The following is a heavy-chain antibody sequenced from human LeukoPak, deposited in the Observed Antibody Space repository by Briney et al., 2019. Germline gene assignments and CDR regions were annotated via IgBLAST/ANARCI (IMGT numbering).Heavy chain of an antibody. J-gene: IGHJ4*02. Sequence: PSETLSLTCTVSGSSISSYYWGWIRQPPGKGLEWIGSIYYSGSTYYNPSLKSRVTISVDTSKNQFSLKLSSVTAADTAVYYCARDAGRYYDILTGYYPYYFDYWGQGTLVTVSS. D-gene: IGHD3-9*01. V-gene: IGHV4-39*07. CDR2: IYYSGST. CDR1: GSSISSYY. CDR3: ARDAGRYYDILTGYYPYYFDY.